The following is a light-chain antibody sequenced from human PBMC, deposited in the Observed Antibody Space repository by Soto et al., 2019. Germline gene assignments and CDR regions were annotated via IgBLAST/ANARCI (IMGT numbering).Light chain of an antibody. V-gene: IGLV2-14*03. CDR3: SSSTFSSTLHVV. CDR1: SSDVGGYDY. J-gene: IGLJ2*01. Sequence: QSALTQPASVSGSPGQSITISCTGTSSDVGGYDYVSWYQHHPGKAPKLMIYDVTIRPSGVSNRFSGSKSGNTASLTISGLQDEDEADYLCSSSTFSSTLHVVFGGGTKLTVL. CDR2: DVT.